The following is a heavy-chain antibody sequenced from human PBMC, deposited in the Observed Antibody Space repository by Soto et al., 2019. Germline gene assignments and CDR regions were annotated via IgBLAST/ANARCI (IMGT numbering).Heavy chain of an antibody. CDR3: ARGAHFWSGYQYGMDV. J-gene: IGHJ6*02. Sequence: QVQLVQSGAEVKKPGASVKVSCKASGYTFTSYDINWVRQATGQGLEWMGWMNPNSGNTGYAQKFQGRCTMTRNTSISTAYMELSSLRSEDTAVYYCARGAHFWSGYQYGMDVWGQGTTVTVSS. D-gene: IGHD3-3*02. CDR2: MNPNSGNT. V-gene: IGHV1-8*01. CDR1: GYTFTSYD.